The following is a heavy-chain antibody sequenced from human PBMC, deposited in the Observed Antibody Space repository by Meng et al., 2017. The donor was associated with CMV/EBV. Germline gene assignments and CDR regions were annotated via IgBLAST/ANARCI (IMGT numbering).Heavy chain of an antibody. D-gene: IGHD2-2*01. J-gene: IGHJ5*02. CDR2: IYTSGST. CDR3: ARDLMNCSSTSCANWFDP. CDR1: GGSISSYY. Sequence: QVQLQESGPGLWKPSETLSLTCTFSGGSISSYYWSWIRQPAGKGLEWIGRIYTSGSTNYNPSLKSRVTMSVDTSKNQFSLKLSSVTAADTAVYYCARDLMNCSSTSCANWFDPWGQGTLVTVSS. V-gene: IGHV4-4*07.